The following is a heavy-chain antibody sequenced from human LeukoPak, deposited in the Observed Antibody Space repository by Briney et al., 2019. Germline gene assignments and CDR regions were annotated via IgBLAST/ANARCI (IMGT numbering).Heavy chain of an antibody. D-gene: IGHD6-13*01. CDR2: INWNGGST. CDR1: GFTLDDYG. V-gene: IGHV3-20*04. Sequence: GGSLRLSCAASGFTLDDYGMSWVRQAPGKGLEWVSGINWNGGSTGYADSVKGRFTISRDNAKNSLYLQMNSPRAEDTALYYCAREGSSLNFDYWGQGTLVTVSS. J-gene: IGHJ4*02. CDR3: AREGSSLNFDY.